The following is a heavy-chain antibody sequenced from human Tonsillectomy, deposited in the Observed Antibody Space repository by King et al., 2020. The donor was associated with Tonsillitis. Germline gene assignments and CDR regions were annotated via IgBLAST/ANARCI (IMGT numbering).Heavy chain of an antibody. Sequence: VQLQQWGAGLLKPSETLSLTCAVYGGSFSGYYWSWIRQPPGKGLEWIGEINHSESTNYNPSPKSRVTISVDTSRNQFPLKLSSVTAPDTAVYYCARGGRGYDYGGAYNWFDPWGQGTLVTVSS. CDR3: ARGGRGYDYGGAYNWFDP. V-gene: IGHV4-34*01. CDR1: GGSFSGYY. J-gene: IGHJ5*02. D-gene: IGHD5-12*01. CDR2: INHSEST.